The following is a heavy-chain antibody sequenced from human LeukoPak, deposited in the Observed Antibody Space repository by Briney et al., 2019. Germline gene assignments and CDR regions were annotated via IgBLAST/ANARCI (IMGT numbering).Heavy chain of an antibody. CDR2: IYPGDSDT. D-gene: IGHD6-13*01. Sequence: GESLKISCRGSGYSFTSYWIGWVRQMPGKGLEWMGIIYPGDSDTRYRPSFQGQVTNSADKSISTAYLQWSSLKASDSAMYFCARSATRSRWNFDYWGQGTLVTVSS. J-gene: IGHJ4*02. CDR1: GYSFTSYW. V-gene: IGHV5-51*01. CDR3: ARSATRSRWNFDY.